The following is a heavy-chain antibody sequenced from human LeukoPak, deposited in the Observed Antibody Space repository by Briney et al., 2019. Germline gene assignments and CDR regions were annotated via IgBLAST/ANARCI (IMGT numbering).Heavy chain of an antibody. Sequence: ASVKVSCKVSGYTLTDLSMHWVRQAPGKGLEWMGGFDPEDGETIYAQRFQGRVTMTEDTSTDTAYMELSSLRSEDTAVYYCATGKSGSYDFEYWGQGTLVTVSS. CDR3: ATGKSGSYDFEY. CDR2: FDPEDGET. V-gene: IGHV1-24*01. J-gene: IGHJ4*02. D-gene: IGHD1-26*01. CDR1: GYTLTDLS.